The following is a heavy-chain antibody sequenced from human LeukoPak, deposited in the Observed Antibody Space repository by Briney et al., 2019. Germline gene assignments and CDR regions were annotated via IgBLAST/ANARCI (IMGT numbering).Heavy chain of an antibody. D-gene: IGHD3-9*01. J-gene: IGHJ4*02. CDR2: IYYSGST. V-gene: IGHV4-39*01. Sequence: SETLSLTCTVSGGSISSSSYYWGWIRQPPGEGLEWIGSIYYSGSTYYNPSLRSRVTISVDTSKNQFSLKLSSVTAADTAVYYCARLNYDILTGYYYFDYWGQGTLVTVSS. CDR1: GGSISSSSYY. CDR3: ARLNYDILTGYYYFDY.